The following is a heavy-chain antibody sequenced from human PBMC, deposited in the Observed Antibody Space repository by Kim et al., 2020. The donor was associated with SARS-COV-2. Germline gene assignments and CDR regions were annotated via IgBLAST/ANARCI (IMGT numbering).Heavy chain of an antibody. V-gene: IGHV3-33*06. D-gene: IGHD6-13*01. Sequence: GGSLRLSCAASGFTFSSYGMHWVRQAPGKGLEWVAVIWYDGSNKYYADSVKGRFTISRDNSKNTLYLQMNSLRAEDTTVYYSAKDPLGSNHLEAFDIWGQGTMVTVSS. CDR3: AKDPLGSNHLEAFDI. J-gene: IGHJ3*02. CDR1: GFTFSSYG. CDR2: IWYDGSNK.